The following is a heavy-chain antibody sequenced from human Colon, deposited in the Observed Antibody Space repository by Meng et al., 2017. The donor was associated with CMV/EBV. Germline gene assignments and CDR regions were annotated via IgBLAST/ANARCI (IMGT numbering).Heavy chain of an antibody. Sequence: GESLKISCAASGFTFSTYGMHWVRQAPGKGLEWVAIIWYDGRNKYYADSVKGRFTISRDNSKNTLYLQMNSLRAEDMAVYYCAKGGWFGTNNFYGMDVWGQGTTVTVSS. J-gene: IGHJ6*02. CDR2: IWYDGRNK. D-gene: IGHD3-10*01. V-gene: IGHV3-33*03. CDR3: AKGGWFGTNNFYGMDV. CDR1: GFTFSTYG.